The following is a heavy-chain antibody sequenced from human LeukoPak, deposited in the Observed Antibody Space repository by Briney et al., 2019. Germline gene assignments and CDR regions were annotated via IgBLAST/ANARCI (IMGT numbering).Heavy chain of an antibody. CDR2: ISGSGGST. D-gene: IGHD3-22*01. J-gene: IGHJ4*02. CDR3: AKGATHYYDSSGYNYFDY. V-gene: IGHV3-23*01. CDR1: GFTFSSYA. Sequence: GGSLRLSCAASGFTFSSYAMSWVRQAPGKGLEWVSAISGSGGSTYYADSVKGRFTISRDNSKNTLYLQMNSLRAEDTAVYYCAKGATHYYDSSGYNYFDYWGQGTLVTVSS.